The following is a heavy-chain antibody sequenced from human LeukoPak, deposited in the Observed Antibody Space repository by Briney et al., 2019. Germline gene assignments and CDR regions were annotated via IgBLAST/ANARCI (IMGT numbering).Heavy chain of an antibody. J-gene: IGHJ3*02. V-gene: IGHV1-46*01. CDR2: INPSGGDT. D-gene: IGHD5-18*01. Sequence: ASVKVSCKASGYTFTSYYMHWVRQAPGQGLEWVAIINPSGGDTRYAQKFQGRVTMTRDTSTSTVYMELSSLRSEDTAVYYCARHQGYSYAMGVFDIWGQGTMVTVSS. CDR3: ARHQGYSYAMGVFDI. CDR1: GYTFTSYY.